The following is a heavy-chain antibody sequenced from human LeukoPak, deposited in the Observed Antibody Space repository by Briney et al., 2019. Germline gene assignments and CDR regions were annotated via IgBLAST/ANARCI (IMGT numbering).Heavy chain of an antibody. Sequence: GGSLRLSCTASGFSFSGHWMHWARQLPGKGLVWVSRISPTGSTTSYADSVKGRFTISRDNSKNTLYLQMNSLRAEDTAVYYCAKGMVRGVIGYGMDVWGQGTTVTVSS. V-gene: IGHV3-74*01. J-gene: IGHJ6*02. D-gene: IGHD3-10*01. CDR3: AKGMVRGVIGYGMDV. CDR1: GFSFSGHW. CDR2: ISPTGSTT.